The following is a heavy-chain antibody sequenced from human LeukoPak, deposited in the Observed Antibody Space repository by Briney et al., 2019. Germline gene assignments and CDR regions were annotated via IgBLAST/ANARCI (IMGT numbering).Heavy chain of an antibody. J-gene: IGHJ4*02. CDR1: GYTFTTHY. CDR3: ARADYYDASGYFYDY. CDR2: INPNGGST. Sequence: GASVKVSCKASGYTFTTHYIHGVRQAPGQGLEWVGIINPNGGSTTYPQKFQGRVTMTRDMSTSTVYMELSSLTSEDTAVYYCARADYYDASGYFYDYWGQGTLVTVSS. D-gene: IGHD3-22*01. V-gene: IGHV1-46*01.